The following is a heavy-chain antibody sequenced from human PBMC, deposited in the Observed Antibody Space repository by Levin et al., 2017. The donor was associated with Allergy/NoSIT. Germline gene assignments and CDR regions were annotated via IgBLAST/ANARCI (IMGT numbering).Heavy chain of an antibody. Sequence: GGSLRLSCAASGFTFSSNSMNWVRQAPGKGLEWVSYISSSSSTIYYADSVKGRFTISRDNAKNSLYLQMNSLRAEDTAVYYCAREVATVYYYYMDVWGKGTTVTVSS. CDR1: GFTFSSNS. CDR3: AREVATVYYYYMDV. J-gene: IGHJ6*03. D-gene: IGHD5-12*01. CDR2: ISSSSSTI. V-gene: IGHV3-48*01.